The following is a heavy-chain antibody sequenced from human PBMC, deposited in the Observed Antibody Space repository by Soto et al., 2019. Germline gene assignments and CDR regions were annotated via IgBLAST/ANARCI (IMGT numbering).Heavy chain of an antibody. CDR1: GFTFSSYA. Sequence: GGFLRLSCGASGFTFSSYAMSWVRQAPGKGLEWVSLIGESGTPTYYADSVKGRFTISRDNSGNTLFLEMYSLRAEDTAVYYCARYIPGVRYYGMDVWGQGTTVTVSS. J-gene: IGHJ6*02. CDR3: ARYIPGVRYYGMDV. CDR2: IGESGTPT. V-gene: IGHV3-23*01. D-gene: IGHD2-2*01.